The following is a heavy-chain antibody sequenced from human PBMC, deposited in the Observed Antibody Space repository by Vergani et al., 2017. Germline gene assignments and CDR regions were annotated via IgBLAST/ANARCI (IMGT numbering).Heavy chain of an antibody. Sequence: QVQLQESGPGLVKPSETLSLTCTVSGGSISDYYWSWIRQPPGKGLEWIGYIYYSGSTNYNPSLKSRVTISLDTSKNQFSLKLSSVTAADTAVYYCARGGADHDAFDIWGQGTMVTVSS. CDR1: GGSISDYY. CDR2: IYYSGST. CDR3: ARGGADHDAFDI. J-gene: IGHJ3*02. D-gene: IGHD4/OR15-4a*01. V-gene: IGHV4-59*01.